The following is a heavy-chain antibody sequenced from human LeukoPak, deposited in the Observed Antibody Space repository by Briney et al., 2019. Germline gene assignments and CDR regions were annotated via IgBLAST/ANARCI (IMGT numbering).Heavy chain of an antibody. CDR2: ISYDGSNK. J-gene: IGHJ4*02. Sequence: PGGSLRLSCAASGFTFSSYGMHRVRQGPGKGLEWVAVISYDGSNKYYADSVKGRFTISRDNSKNTLYLQMNSLRAEDTAVYYCAKDRGGSSSWGLDYWGQGTLVTVSS. CDR3: AKDRGGSSSWGLDY. D-gene: IGHD6-13*01. V-gene: IGHV3-30*18. CDR1: GFTFSSYG.